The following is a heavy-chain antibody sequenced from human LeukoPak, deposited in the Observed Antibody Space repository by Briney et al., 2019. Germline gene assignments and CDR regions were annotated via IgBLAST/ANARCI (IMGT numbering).Heavy chain of an antibody. J-gene: IGHJ4*02. CDR2: INPNSGGT. CDR1: GYTFTGYY. V-gene: IGHV1-2*02. Sequence: AASVKVSCKASGYTFTGYYMHWVRQSPGQGLEWVGWINPNSGGTNYAQKFQGRVTMTRDTSISTAYMELSRLRSDDTAVYYCARDPQVYYYDSSGYYLPGGYWGQGTLVTVST. CDR3: ARDPQVYYYDSSGYYLPGGY. D-gene: IGHD3-22*01.